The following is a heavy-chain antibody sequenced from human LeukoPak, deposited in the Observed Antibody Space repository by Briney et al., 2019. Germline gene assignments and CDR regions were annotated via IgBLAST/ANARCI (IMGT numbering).Heavy chain of an antibody. Sequence: PSETLSLTCTVSGVSMSSYYWSWIRQPPGKGLEWIGYIYYSGNTNYNPSLKSRVTISVDTSKNQFSLKLSSVTAADTAVYYCARSGLRTTDYYDSSGYTKNWFDPWGQGTLVTVSS. V-gene: IGHV4-59*12. CDR1: GVSMSSYY. CDR3: ARSGLRTTDYYDSSGYTKNWFDP. D-gene: IGHD3-22*01. J-gene: IGHJ5*02. CDR2: IYYSGNT.